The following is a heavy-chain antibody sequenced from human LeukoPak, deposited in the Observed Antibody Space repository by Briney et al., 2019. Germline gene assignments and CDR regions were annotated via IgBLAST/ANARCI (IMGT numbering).Heavy chain of an antibody. CDR3: AKVPPYVGELFPFDY. CDR1: GFTFSSYA. CDR2: ISGSGGST. Sequence: GGSLRLSCAASGFTFSSYAMSWVRQAPGKGLEWVSAISGSGGSTYYADSVKGRFTISRDNSKNTLYPQMNSLRAEDTAVYYCAKVPPYVGELFPFDYWGQGTLVTVSS. J-gene: IGHJ4*02. D-gene: IGHD3-10*01. V-gene: IGHV3-23*01.